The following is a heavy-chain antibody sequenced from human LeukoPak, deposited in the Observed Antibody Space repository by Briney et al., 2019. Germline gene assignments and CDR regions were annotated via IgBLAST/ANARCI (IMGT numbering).Heavy chain of an antibody. CDR3: ARDIYGVSGNLHWFDP. D-gene: IGHD3-10*01. Sequence: SETLSLTCTVSGGSIRSPTYYWGWIRQPPGKGLEWIGSIYYSGNTYYNPSLMSRVTISVDTSKNQFSLNLSSVTAADTAVYYCARDIYGVSGNLHWFDPWGQGTLVTVSS. CDR2: IYYSGNT. J-gene: IGHJ5*02. CDR1: GGSIRSPTYY. V-gene: IGHV4-39*07.